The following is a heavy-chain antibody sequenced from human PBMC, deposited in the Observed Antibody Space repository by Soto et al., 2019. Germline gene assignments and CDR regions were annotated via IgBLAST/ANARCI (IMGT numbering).Heavy chain of an antibody. Sequence: GGSLRLSCAASGFNFNSYTINWVRQAPGKRLEWLSSISSSGYIFSTDSVRGRFTISRDNAKNSVYLQINSLRAEGTAVYFCARDCGGGSCYPGMDVWGQGTTVTVS. D-gene: IGHD2-15*01. CDR1: GFNFNSYT. V-gene: IGHV3-21*01. CDR2: ISSSGYI. J-gene: IGHJ6*02. CDR3: ARDCGGGSCYPGMDV.